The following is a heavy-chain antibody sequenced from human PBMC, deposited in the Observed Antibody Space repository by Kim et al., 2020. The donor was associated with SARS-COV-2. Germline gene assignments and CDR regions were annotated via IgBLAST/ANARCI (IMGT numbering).Heavy chain of an antibody. D-gene: IGHD6-13*01. J-gene: IGHJ5*02. Sequence: YGPSFQGQVPISADKSISTAYLQWSSLKASDTAMYYCARHGSSWYNWFDPWGQGTLVTVSS. V-gene: IGHV5-51*01. CDR3: ARHGSSWYNWFDP.